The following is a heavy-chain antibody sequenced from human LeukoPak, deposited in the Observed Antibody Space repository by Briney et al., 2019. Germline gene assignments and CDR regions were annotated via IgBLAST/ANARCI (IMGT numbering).Heavy chain of an antibody. CDR3: ARSAPYFDY. V-gene: IGHV3-7*04. CDR2: IKQDGSEE. D-gene: IGHD2-21*01. J-gene: IGHJ4*02. Sequence: GGSLRLSCVASGFTFSSYWMSWVRQAPGKGLEWVANIKQDGSEEYYVDSVKGRFTISRDNAKNSLYLQMKSLRAEDTAVYYCARSAPYFDYWGQGTLVTVSP. CDR1: GFTFSSYW.